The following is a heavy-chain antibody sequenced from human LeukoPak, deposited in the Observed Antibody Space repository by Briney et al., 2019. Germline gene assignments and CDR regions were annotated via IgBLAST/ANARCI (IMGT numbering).Heavy chain of an antibody. CDR3: ARLGNWGGNAFDI. D-gene: IGHD7-27*01. CDR2: IKQDESEK. J-gene: IGHJ3*02. V-gene: IGHV3-7*01. Sequence: GGSLRLSCAASGFTFSTYWMSWVRQAPGKGLEWVANIKQDESEKYYVDAVKGRFTISRDNAKNSLYLQMNSLRAEDTAVYYCARLGNWGGNAFDIWRQGTMVTVSS. CDR1: GFTFSTYW.